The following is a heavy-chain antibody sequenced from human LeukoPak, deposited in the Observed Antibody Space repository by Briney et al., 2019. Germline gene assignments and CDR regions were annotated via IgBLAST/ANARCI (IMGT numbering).Heavy chain of an antibody. CDR1: GITFSNAW. D-gene: IGHD6-19*01. J-gene: IGHJ4*02. CDR3: TTYSSGFCPF. Sequence: PGGCLRLSCAASGITFSNAWMTWVRQAPGKGLEGVGRIYRSSNGETTDYGAPVKGRFTMSRDDSKNTLYLQMNSLKTEDTAVYYCTTYSSGFCPFWGQGTLVTVSS. V-gene: IGHV3-15*01. CDR2: IYRSSNGETT.